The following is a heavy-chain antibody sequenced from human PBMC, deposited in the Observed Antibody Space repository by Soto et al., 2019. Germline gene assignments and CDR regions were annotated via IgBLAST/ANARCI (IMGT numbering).Heavy chain of an antibody. Sequence: EVPLVESGGGLVQPGGSLTLSCAASGFSFSSYSMNWVRQAPGKGLEWVSYIMSSSTIYYADSVKGRFTISRDNAKNSVYLQMNSLRDDDTAVYYCARYYYDSRGYSFDYWGQGTLVTVSS. J-gene: IGHJ4*02. CDR3: ARYYYDSRGYSFDY. CDR1: GFSFSSYS. D-gene: IGHD3-22*01. V-gene: IGHV3-48*02. CDR2: IMSSSTI.